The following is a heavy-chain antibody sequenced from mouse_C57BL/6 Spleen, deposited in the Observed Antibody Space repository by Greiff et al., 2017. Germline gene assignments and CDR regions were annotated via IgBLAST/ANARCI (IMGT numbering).Heavy chain of an antibody. Sequence: VQLVESGAELVRPGTSVKVSCKASGYAFTNYLIEWVKQRPGQGLEWIGVINPGSGGTNYNEKFKGKATLTADKSSSTAYMQLSSLTSEDSAVYFCARSPDGSYAMDYWGQGTSVTVSS. J-gene: IGHJ4*01. CDR1: GYAFTNYL. CDR3: ARSPDGSYAMDY. V-gene: IGHV1-54*01. CDR2: INPGSGGT.